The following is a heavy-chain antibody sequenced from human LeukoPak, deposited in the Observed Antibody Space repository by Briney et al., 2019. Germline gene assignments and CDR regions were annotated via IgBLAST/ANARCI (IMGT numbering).Heavy chain of an antibody. V-gene: IGHV1-18*01. Sequence: RASVKVSCKASGYTFTSYGISWVRQAPGQGLEWMGWISAYNGNTNYAQKLQGRVTMTTDTSTSTAYMELRSLRSDDTAVYYCARVLHYYDSSGYPDDYWGQGTLVTVSS. CDR1: GYTFTSYG. J-gene: IGHJ4*02. D-gene: IGHD3-22*01. CDR2: ISAYNGNT. CDR3: ARVLHYYDSSGYPDDY.